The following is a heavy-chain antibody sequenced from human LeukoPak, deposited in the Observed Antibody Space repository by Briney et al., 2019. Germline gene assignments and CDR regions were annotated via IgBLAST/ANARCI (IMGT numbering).Heavy chain of an antibody. D-gene: IGHD4-11*01. CDR1: GFTFSSYS. CDR2: ISSSSSYI. J-gene: IGHJ6*02. Sequence: GGSLRLSCAASGFTFSSYSMNWVRQAPGKGLEWVSSISSSSSYIYYADSVKGRITISRDNAKNSLYLQMNSLRAEDTAVYYCARDRYSKKTYGMDVWGQGTTVTVSS. V-gene: IGHV3-21*01. CDR3: ARDRYSKKTYGMDV.